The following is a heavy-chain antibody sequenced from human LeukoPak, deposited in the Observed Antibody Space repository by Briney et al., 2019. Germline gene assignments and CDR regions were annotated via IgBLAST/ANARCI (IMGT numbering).Heavy chain of an antibody. J-gene: IGHJ6*03. CDR2: IYYGGNT. CDR1: GGSISSSTYY. V-gene: IGHV4-39*07. CDR3: ARDQMVRGVIVAAGLVGYYMDV. Sequence: MPSETLSLTCTVSGGSISSSTYYWGWIRQLPGKGLEWIGTIYYGGNTNYNPSLKSRVTMSVDTSKNQFSLKLSSVTAADTAVYYCARDQMVRGVIVAAGLVGYYMDVWGKGTTVTISS. D-gene: IGHD3-10*01.